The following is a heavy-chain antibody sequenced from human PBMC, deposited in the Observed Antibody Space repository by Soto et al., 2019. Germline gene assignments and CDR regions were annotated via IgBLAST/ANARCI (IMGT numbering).Heavy chain of an antibody. CDR1: GGSISSYY. J-gene: IGHJ6*02. Sequence: SETLSLTCTVSGGSISSYYWSWIRQPPGKGLEWIGYIYYSGSTNYNPSLKSRVTISVDTSKNQFSLKLSSVTAADTAVYYCTRDSSQQLETGYYYYYGMDVWGQGTTVTVSS. CDR3: TRDSSQQLETGYYYYYGMDV. D-gene: IGHD6-13*01. V-gene: IGHV4-59*01. CDR2: IYYSGST.